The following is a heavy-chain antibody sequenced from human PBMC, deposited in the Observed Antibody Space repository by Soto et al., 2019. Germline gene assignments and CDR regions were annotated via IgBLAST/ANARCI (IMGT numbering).Heavy chain of an antibody. J-gene: IGHJ5*02. CDR3: ARGPSYDGSGYFYPLPFDP. Sequence: GGSLRLSCAASGFTFNTYNMNWVRQAPGKGLEWVASISSGSTYIYYADSMKGRITISRDNAKNSLILQMNSLRADDTAVYFCARGPSYDGSGYFYPLPFDPWGQGTLVTVSS. D-gene: IGHD3-22*01. V-gene: IGHV3-21*01. CDR2: ISSGSTYI. CDR1: GFTFNTYN.